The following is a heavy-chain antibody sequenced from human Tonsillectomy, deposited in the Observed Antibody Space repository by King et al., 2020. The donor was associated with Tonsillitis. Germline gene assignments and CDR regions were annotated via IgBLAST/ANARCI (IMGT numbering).Heavy chain of an antibody. CDR1: GYSISSGYY. Sequence: QVQLQESGPGLVKPSETLSLTCTVSGYSISSGYYWGWIRQPPGKGLEWIGSMYHSGNTYYNPSLKSRVTISVDTSKNQFSLKMSSVTAADTAVYYCARSSILLTGQNSHFDSWGQGTLVAVSS. J-gene: IGHJ4*02. CDR2: MYHSGNT. CDR3: ARSSILLTGQNSHFDS. D-gene: IGHD3-9*01. V-gene: IGHV4-38-2*02.